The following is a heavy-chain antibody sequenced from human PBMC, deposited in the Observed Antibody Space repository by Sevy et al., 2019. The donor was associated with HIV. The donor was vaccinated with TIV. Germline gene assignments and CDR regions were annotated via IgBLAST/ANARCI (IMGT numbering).Heavy chain of an antibody. CDR2: IKQDESEK. CDR3: AKGNSGSFDY. D-gene: IGHD3-22*01. V-gene: IGHV3-7*01. Sequence: GGSLRLSCAASGFSFSTYWMHWVRQAPGKGLEWVAIIKQDESEKYYVASVKGRFTISRDNAKNSVYLEMNSLRPEDTAIYYCAKGNSGSFDYWGQGTLVTVSS. J-gene: IGHJ4*02. CDR1: GFSFSTYW.